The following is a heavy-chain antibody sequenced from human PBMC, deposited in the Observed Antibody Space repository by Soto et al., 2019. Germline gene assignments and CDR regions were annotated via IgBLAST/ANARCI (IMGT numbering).Heavy chain of an antibody. CDR2: TYYRSKWHN. V-gene: IGHV6-1*01. CDR1: GDSVSSNSAA. Sequence: SQTLSLTCAISGDSVSSNSAAWNWIRQSPSRGLEWLGRTYYRSKWHNDYAVSVKSRITIHPDTYKNQFSLQLNSVTPEDTAVYYCAREGFWSVYSAYNWFDPCGQGTLVTVSS. CDR3: AREGFWSVYSAYNWFDP. J-gene: IGHJ5*02. D-gene: IGHD3-3*01.